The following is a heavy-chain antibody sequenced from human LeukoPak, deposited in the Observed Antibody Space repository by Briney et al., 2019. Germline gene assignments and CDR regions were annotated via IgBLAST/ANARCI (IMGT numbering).Heavy chain of an antibody. D-gene: IGHD2-2*01. CDR1: DYTFTNYG. V-gene: IGHV1-18*01. J-gene: IGHJ4*02. Sequence: GASVKVSCKSSDYTFTNYGISWVRQAPGQGLEWIGWISAYNGNTNYAQKIQGRVTMTTDTSTNTAYMELRSLRSDDTAVYYCARDPPHLCSSTSCFGDYWGQGTLVTVSS. CDR2: ISAYNGNT. CDR3: ARDPPHLCSSTSCFGDY.